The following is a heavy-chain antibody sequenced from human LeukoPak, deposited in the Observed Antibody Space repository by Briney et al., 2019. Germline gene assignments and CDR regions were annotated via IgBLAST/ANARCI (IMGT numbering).Heavy chain of an antibody. CDR1: GGSISSGGYY. Sequence: SETLSPTCTVSGGSISSGGYYWSWIRQHPGKGLEWIWYIYYSGSTYYNPSLKSRVTISVDASKNQFSLRLSSVTAADTAVYYCARDYDYGDYGAFDIWGQGTMVTVSS. D-gene: IGHD4-17*01. CDR2: IYYSGST. V-gene: IGHV4-31*03. J-gene: IGHJ3*02. CDR3: ARDYDYGDYGAFDI.